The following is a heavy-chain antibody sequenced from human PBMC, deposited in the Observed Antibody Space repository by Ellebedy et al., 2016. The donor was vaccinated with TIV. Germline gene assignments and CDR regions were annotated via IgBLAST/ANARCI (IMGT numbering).Heavy chain of an antibody. J-gene: IGHJ4*02. D-gene: IGHD2-21*02. V-gene: IGHV4-34*01. CDR2: INHSGST. CDR1: GGSFSGYY. Sequence: MPSETLSLTCVVYGGSFSGYYWSWIRQPPGKGLEWIGKINHSGSTNYNPSLKSRVTISGDTSKNQFSLKLSSVTAADTAVYYCARGEVVVTAIRCYFDYWGQGTLVTVSS. CDR3: ARGEVVVTAIRCYFDY.